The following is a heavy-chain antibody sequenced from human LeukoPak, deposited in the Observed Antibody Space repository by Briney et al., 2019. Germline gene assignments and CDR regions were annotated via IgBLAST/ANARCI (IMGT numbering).Heavy chain of an antibody. V-gene: IGHV1-46*01. J-gene: IGHJ6*02. D-gene: IGHD6-13*01. Sequence: ASVKVSCKASGYTFTSYYMHWVRQAPGQGLEWMGIINPSGGSTSYAQKFQGRVTMTRDTSTSTVYMELSSLRSEDTAVYYCARDRWYDYYYYGMDVWGQGTTVTVSS. CDR1: GYTFTSYY. CDR3: ARDRWYDYYYYGMDV. CDR2: INPSGGST.